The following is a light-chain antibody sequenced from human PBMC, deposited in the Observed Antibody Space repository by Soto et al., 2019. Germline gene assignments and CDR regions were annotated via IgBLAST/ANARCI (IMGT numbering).Light chain of an antibody. CDR2: WAS. V-gene: IGKV4-1*01. J-gene: IGKJ1*01. CDR3: QQYFNTPWT. CDR1: QSLFYSSNNKDY. Sequence: DIVMTQSPDSLAVSLGERATINCKSIQSLFYSSNNKDYLAWYQQKPGQPPRLLIYWASTRESVVPERFSGSGSGTDFTLTVSSLQAEDVAVYYCQQYFNTPWTFGQGTKVDIK.